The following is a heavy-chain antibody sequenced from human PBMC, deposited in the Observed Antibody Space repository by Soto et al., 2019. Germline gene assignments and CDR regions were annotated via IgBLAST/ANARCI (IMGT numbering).Heavy chain of an antibody. J-gene: IGHJ4*02. Sequence: GGSLRLSCAASGFTFSSYAMSWVRQAPGKGLEWVSAISGSGGSTYYADSVKGRFTISRDNSKNTLYLQMNSLRAEDTAVYYCAKSPAIITMVRGVINPSFDYWGQRTLVTVSS. D-gene: IGHD3-10*01. CDR2: ISGSGGST. CDR3: AKSPAIITMVRGVINPSFDY. V-gene: IGHV3-23*01. CDR1: GFTFSSYA.